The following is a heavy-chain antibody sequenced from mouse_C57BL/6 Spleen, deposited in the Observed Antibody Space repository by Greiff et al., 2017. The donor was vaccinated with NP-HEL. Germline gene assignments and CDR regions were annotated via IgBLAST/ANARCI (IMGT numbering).Heavy chain of an antibody. D-gene: IGHD2-5*01. Sequence: QVQLQQPGTELVKPGASVKLSCKASGYTFTSYWMHWVKQRPGQGLEWIGNINPSNGGTNYNEKFKGKATLTVDKSSSTAYMQLSSLTSEDSAAYYCATYSNYVWYFDVGGTGTTVTVSS. CDR1: GYTFTSYW. V-gene: IGHV1-53*01. J-gene: IGHJ1*03. CDR3: ATYSNYVWYFDV. CDR2: INPSNGGT.